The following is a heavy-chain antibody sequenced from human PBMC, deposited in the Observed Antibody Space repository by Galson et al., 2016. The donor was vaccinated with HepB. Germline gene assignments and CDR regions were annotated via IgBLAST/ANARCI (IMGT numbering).Heavy chain of an antibody. J-gene: IGHJ3*02. CDR1: GYVFTSYI. CDR2: ISVYDGNT. CDR3: ARGRGNSGGFDAFEM. Sequence: QSGAEVKKPGASVKVSCKASGYVFTSYIISWVRQAPGQGLEWMGWISVYDGNTKYSQKFQGRVTMTRDTSTSTVYMELSSLRSEDTAVYYCARGRGNSGGFDAFEMWGQGTMVTVSS. D-gene: IGHD4-23*01. V-gene: IGHV1-18*04.